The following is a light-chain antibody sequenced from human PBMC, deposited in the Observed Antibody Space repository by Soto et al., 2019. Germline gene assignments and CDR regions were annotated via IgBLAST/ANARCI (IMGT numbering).Light chain of an antibody. V-gene: IGKV3-20*01. CDR3: QRYGTSPIT. J-gene: IGKJ5*01. CDR1: ESVSSSY. CDR2: DAS. Sequence: EIVLTQSPGTLSLSPGERATLSCRASESVSSSYLAWYQQKPGQAPRLLIYDASSRATGIPDRFSGSGSGTDFTLTISRLEPEDFAVYYCQRYGTSPITFGQGTRLEIK.